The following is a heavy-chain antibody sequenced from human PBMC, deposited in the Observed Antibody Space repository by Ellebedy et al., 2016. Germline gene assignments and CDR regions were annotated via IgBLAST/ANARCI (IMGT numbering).Heavy chain of an antibody. Sequence: GESLKISXTASGFNFNTFFMSWVRQAPGKGLEWVSTISAGADITRLADSVKGRFTISRDNSKSTVYLRMTNLRAEDSAIYYCRQGHYADYWGQGTLVTVSS. V-gene: IGHV3-23*01. J-gene: IGHJ4*02. CDR3: RQGHYADY. CDR2: ISAGADIT. CDR1: GFNFNTFF.